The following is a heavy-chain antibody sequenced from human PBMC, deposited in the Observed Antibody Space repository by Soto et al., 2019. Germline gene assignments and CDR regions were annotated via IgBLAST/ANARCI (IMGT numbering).Heavy chain of an antibody. J-gene: IGHJ2*01. Sequence: GGSLRLSCAASGFTFSSYGMHWVRQAPGKGLEWVAVISYDGSNKYYADSVKGRFTISRDNSKNTLYLQMNSLRAEDTAVYYCAKGHRGDYYWYFDLWGRGTLVTVSS. CDR1: GFTFSSYG. V-gene: IGHV3-30*18. CDR3: AKGHRGDYYWYFDL. D-gene: IGHD4-17*01. CDR2: ISYDGSNK.